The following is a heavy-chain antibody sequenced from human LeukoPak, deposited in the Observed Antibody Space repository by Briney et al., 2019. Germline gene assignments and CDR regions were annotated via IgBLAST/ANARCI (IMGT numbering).Heavy chain of an antibody. Sequence: ASVKVSCKASGYTFTSYGISWVRQAPGQGVEWMGWSSAYNGNTNYAQKLQGRVTMTTDTSTSTAYMELRSLRSDDTAVYYCARVSTGGPRRHFDYWGQGTLVTVSS. CDR1: GYTFTSYG. V-gene: IGHV1-18*01. CDR2: SSAYNGNT. J-gene: IGHJ4*01. CDR3: ARVSTGGPRRHFDY. D-gene: IGHD7-27*01.